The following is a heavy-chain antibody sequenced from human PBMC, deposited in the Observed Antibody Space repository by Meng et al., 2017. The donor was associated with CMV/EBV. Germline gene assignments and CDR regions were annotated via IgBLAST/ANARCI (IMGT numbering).Heavy chain of an antibody. Sequence: ASVKVSCKASGYTFTGYYMHWVRQAPGQGLEWMGWINAYNGNTNYAQKLQGRVTMTTDTSTSTAYMELRSLRSDDTAVYYCVRDGVYCSSTSCYEEDWFDPWGQGTLVTVSS. D-gene: IGHD2-2*01. CDR1: GYTFTGYY. CDR3: VRDGVYCSSTSCYEEDWFDP. CDR2: INAYNGNT. J-gene: IGHJ5*02. V-gene: IGHV1-18*04.